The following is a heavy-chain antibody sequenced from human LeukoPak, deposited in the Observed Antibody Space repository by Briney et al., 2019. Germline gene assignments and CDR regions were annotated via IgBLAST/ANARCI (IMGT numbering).Heavy chain of an antibody. J-gene: IGHJ3*02. V-gene: IGHV3-53*01. CDR2: IYGAGNI. CDR3: AAGVSDKHAFDI. Sequence: PGGSLRLSCAASNFTVSSTFMTWVRQTPGQGLDWVSLIYGAGNIYYADSVKGRFRMSRDIYTNTVLLEMNSLRTEDTAVYYCAAGVSDKHAFDIWGHGTEVIVSS. CDR1: NFTVSSTF.